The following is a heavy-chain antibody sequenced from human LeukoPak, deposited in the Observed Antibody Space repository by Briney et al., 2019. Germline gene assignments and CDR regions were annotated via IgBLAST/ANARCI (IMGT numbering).Heavy chain of an antibody. CDR1: GLTFSSSA. CDR3: AKGLSASGRFNAFDI. V-gene: IGHV3-23*01. D-gene: IGHD3-3*01. Sequence: GGSLRLSCAASGLTFSSSAMSWVRQAPGKGLQWVSAITGSGETTHYADSVRGRFTISRDNSKNTLYLQMSSLRVEDTAVYHCAKGLSASGRFNAFDIWGQGTMVTVSS. J-gene: IGHJ3*02. CDR2: ITGSGETT.